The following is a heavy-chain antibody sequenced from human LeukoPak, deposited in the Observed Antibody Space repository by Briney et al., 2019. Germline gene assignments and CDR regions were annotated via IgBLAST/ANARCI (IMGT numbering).Heavy chain of an antibody. Sequence: GGSLRLSCAASGFTFSSYGMHWVRQAPGKGLEWVAVISYDGSNKYYADSVKGRFTISRDNSKNTLYLQMNSLRAEDTAVYYCAKEFYYGSSGYYPTLDYWGQGTLVTVSS. CDR1: GFTFSSYG. CDR2: ISYDGSNK. CDR3: AKEFYYGSSGYYPTLDY. D-gene: IGHD3-22*01. J-gene: IGHJ4*02. V-gene: IGHV3-30*18.